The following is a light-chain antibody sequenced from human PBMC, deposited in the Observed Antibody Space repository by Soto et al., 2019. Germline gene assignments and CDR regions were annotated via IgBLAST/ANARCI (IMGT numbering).Light chain of an antibody. CDR3: QQSYSTPIT. V-gene: IGKV1-39*01. CDR1: QSIATY. Sequence: EMPKYHSSLSVSVVDSVTINCRTSQSIATYLNWYQQKPGKAPKLLIYAASSLQSGVPSRFSGSGAGTEFTLTITSLRPDDFATYYCQQSYSTPITFAQRTRLAI. J-gene: IGKJ5*01. CDR2: AAS.